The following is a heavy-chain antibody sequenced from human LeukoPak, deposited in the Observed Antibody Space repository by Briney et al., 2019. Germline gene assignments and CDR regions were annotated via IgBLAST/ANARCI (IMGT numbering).Heavy chain of an antibody. Sequence: PSETLSLTCTVSGGSISTFYWSWIRQPPGKGLEWIGYIYYSGSPNYNPSLKSRVTISVDTSKNQFSLQLTSMTAADTAVYYCARSVPTFGVAVPGYHFFDFWGQGTLVTVSS. CDR3: ARSVPTFGVAVPGYHFFDF. CDR1: GGSISTFY. CDR2: IYYSGSP. D-gene: IGHD2-21*02. V-gene: IGHV4-59*08. J-gene: IGHJ4*02.